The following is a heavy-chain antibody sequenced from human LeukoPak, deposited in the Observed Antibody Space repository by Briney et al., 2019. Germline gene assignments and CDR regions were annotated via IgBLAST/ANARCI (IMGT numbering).Heavy chain of an antibody. V-gene: IGHV3-23*01. J-gene: IGHJ4*02. CDR3: ARDRGGPTVTFSLDY. CDR1: GFTFSSFA. Sequence: PGGSLRLSCAASGFTFSSFAMSWVRQAPGKGLEWVSGISGRDGSTYYADSVKGRFTISRDNSKNTLYLQMNSLRAEDTAVYYCARDRGGPTVTFSLDYWGQGTLVTVSS. CDR2: ISGRDGST. D-gene: IGHD4-17*01.